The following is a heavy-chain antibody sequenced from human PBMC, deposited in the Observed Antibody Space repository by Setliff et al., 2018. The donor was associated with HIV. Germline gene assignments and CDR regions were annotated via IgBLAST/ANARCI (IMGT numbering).Heavy chain of an antibody. Sequence: SETLSLTCGVSGYSISSDYCWGWIRQPPGKGLEWIGNMCHGGNNNYYNPPLKSRFTISVDTSKNQFFLKVTSVTAADTAVYYCARVTIPWGFNYYYMDVWGKGTTVTVSS. CDR3: ARVTIPWGFNYYYMDV. J-gene: IGHJ6*03. D-gene: IGHD3-10*01. CDR2: MCHGGNNN. CDR1: GYSISSDYC. V-gene: IGHV4-38-2*01.